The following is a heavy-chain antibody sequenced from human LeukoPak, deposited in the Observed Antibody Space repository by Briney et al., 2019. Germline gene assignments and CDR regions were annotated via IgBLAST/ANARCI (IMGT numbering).Heavy chain of an antibody. CDR3: AREYCSSTSCFGDAFDI. V-gene: IGHV1-18*01. CDR1: GYTFTSYG. D-gene: IGHD2-2*01. CDR2: ISAYNGNT. J-gene: IGHJ3*02. Sequence: GASVKVSCKASGYTFTSYGISWVQQAPGQGLEWMGWISAYNGNTNYAQKLQGRVTMATDTSTSTAYMELRSLRSDDTAVYYCAREYCSSTSCFGDAFDIWGQGTMVTVSS.